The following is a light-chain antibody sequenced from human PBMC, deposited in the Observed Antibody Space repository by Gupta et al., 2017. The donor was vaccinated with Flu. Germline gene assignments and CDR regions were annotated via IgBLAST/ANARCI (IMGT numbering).Light chain of an antibody. CDR1: SGHKTNI. CDR2: LESSGTY. CDR3: ETWGNATYV. V-gene: IGLV4-60*03. J-gene: IGLJ1*01. Sequence: QPVLTQSSSASASLGSSVRLTCTLRSGHKTNIIAWHQQQPGKAPRFLMKLESSGTYRRGSGVPDRFSGSSSGADRYLTISNLQSEDEADYYCETWGNATYVFGTGTKVTVL.